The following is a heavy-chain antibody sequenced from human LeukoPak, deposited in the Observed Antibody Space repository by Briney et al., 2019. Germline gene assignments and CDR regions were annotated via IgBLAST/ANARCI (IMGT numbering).Heavy chain of an antibody. J-gene: IGHJ4*02. CDR1: GYSFTSYW. CDR3: ARRDGGNAGGFDY. CDR2: IYPGDSDT. V-gene: IGHV5-51*01. D-gene: IGHD4-23*01. Sequence: GESLKISCKGSGYSFTSYWIGWVRQMPGKGLEWMGIIYPGDSDTRYSPSFQGQVTISVDKSISTAYLHWSSLKASDTAIYYCARRDGGNAGGFDYWGQGTLVTVSS.